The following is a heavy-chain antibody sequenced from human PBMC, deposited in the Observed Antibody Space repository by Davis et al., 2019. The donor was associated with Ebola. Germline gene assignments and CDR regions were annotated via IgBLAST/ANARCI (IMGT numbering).Heavy chain of an antibody. CDR2: ISAYNGNT. V-gene: IGHV1-18*04. D-gene: IGHD2-2*01. J-gene: IGHJ5*02. Sequence: ASVKVSCKASGYTFTSYYMHWVRQAPGQGLEWMGWISAYNGNTNYAQKLQGRVTMTTDTSTSTAYMELRSLRSDDTAVYYCARVGLGYCSSTSCHGNWFDPWGQGTLVTVSS. CDR3: ARVGLGYCSSTSCHGNWFDP. CDR1: GYTFTSYY.